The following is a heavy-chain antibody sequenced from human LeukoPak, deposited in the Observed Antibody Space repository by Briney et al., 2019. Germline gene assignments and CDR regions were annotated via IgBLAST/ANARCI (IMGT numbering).Heavy chain of an antibody. D-gene: IGHD5-12*01. CDR3: AKLTVATLRSLFDS. V-gene: IGHV3-23*01. CDR2: ISGRADST. CDR1: GFIFSSYA. Sequence: GGSLRLSCVAPGFIFSSYAMTWVRQTPGKGLEWVSGISGRADSTYYADSVKGRFTISRDNSKNTLYRQMNSLRADDTAVYYCAKLTVATLRSLFDSWGQGTLVAVSS. J-gene: IGHJ4*02.